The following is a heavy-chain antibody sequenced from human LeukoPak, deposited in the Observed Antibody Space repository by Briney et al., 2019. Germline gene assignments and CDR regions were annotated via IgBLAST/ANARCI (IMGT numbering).Heavy chain of an antibody. J-gene: IGHJ4*02. CDR2: IYPGDSDT. V-gene: IGHV5-51*01. Sequence: GESLKISGKGSGYSFTSYCIGWVRPMPGKGLEWMGIIYPGDSDTRYRPSFQGQVTISADKSISTAYLQWSSLKASDTAMYYCARVGLQTYYFDYWGQGTLVTVSS. CDR1: GYSFTSYC. CDR3: ARVGLQTYYFDY. D-gene: IGHD5-24*01.